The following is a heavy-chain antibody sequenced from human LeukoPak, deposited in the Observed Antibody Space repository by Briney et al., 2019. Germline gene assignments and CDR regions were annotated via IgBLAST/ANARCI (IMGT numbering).Heavy chain of an antibody. Sequence: GGSLRLSCAASGFTVSSNYMSWVRQAPGKGLEWVSVIYSGGSTYYADSVKGRFTISRDNSKNTLYLQMNSLRAEDTAVYYCARGPLGYYYYYGMDVWGQGTTVTVSS. CDR2: IYSGGST. CDR3: ARGPLGYYYYYGMDV. CDR1: GFTVSSNY. D-gene: IGHD7-27*01. J-gene: IGHJ6*02. V-gene: IGHV3-53*01.